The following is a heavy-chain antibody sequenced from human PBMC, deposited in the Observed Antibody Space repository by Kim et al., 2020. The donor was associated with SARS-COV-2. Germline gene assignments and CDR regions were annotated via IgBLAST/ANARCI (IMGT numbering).Heavy chain of an antibody. D-gene: IGHD1-26*01. V-gene: IGHV3-30*03. CDR3: ARDVGALDY. J-gene: IGHJ4*02. CDR1: GFTFSSYA. CDR2: ISYDGSNK. Sequence: GGSLRLSCAASGFTFSSYAMHWVRQAPGKGLEWVAVISYDGSNKYYADSVKGRFTISRDNSKNTLYLQMNSLRAEDTVVYYCARDVGALDYCGQVILVT.